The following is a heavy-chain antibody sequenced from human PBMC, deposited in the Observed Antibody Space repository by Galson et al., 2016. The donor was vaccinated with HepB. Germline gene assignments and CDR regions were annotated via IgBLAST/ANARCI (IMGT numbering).Heavy chain of an antibody. D-gene: IGHD2-2*01. CDR1: GFTFRNYG. J-gene: IGHJ6*04. V-gene: IGHV3-23*01. CDR2: ISRCGDST. CDR3: VQGSTAPAV. Sequence: SLRLSCAASGFTFRNYGMTWVRQAPGKGLEVVSSISRCGDSTDYADSVKGRFTISRDNSKNTRSLQMNSLTADDTAIYYCVQGSTAPAVWGKGTTVTVSS.